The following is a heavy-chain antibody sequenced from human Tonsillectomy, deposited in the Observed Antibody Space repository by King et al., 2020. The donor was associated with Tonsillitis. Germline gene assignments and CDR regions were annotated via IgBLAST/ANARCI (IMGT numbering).Heavy chain of an antibody. D-gene: IGHD2-2*02. J-gene: IGHJ3*02. CDR2: ISTSGNTI. Sequence: QVQLVESGGGLVKPGGSLRLSCAASGFTFSDYYMSWLRQASGKGLEWVSYISTSGNTIFYADSVRGRFTISRDNAKNSLYLQMNSLRAEDTAVYYCARGYCSSTSCYTGGDAFDIWGQGTMVTVSS. CDR3: ARGYCSSTSCYTGGDAFDI. CDR1: GFTFSDYY. V-gene: IGHV3-11*01.